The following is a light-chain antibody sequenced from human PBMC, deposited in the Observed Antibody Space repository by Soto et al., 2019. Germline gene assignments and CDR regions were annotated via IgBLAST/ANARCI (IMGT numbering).Light chain of an antibody. V-gene: IGKV1-9*01. Sequence: IQLTQSPSSLSASVGERVTITCRASQGISSFLAWYQQEPGKAPKLLISGATTLQSGVPSRFSGSGSGTNFTLTIGSLQPEDFATYYCQQFKSYVSFGQGTRLEIK. CDR3: QQFKSYVS. CDR2: GAT. J-gene: IGKJ5*01. CDR1: QGISSF.